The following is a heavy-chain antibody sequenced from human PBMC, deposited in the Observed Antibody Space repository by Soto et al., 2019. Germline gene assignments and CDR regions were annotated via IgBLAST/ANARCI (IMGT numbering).Heavy chain of an antibody. CDR1: EFTVTNNE. CDR2: LYSGGNT. Sequence: GGALRLSCAASEFTVTNNEMSWVRQAPGKGLEWVSILYSGGNTYYADSVEGRFTISRDGSKNTLYLHMNSLRAEDTAVYYCALRRVAYADFWGQGTRVTVPQ. V-gene: IGHV3-53*01. J-gene: IGHJ4*02. CDR3: ALRRVAYADF. D-gene: IGHD2-2*01.